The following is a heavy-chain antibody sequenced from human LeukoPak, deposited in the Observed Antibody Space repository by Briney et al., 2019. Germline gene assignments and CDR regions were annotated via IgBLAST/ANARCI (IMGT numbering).Heavy chain of an antibody. CDR2: IYPGDSET. V-gene: IGHV5-51*01. Sequence: GESLKISCKGSGYRFTSYWIVWVRQMPGKGLEWMGIIYPGDSETRYRPSFQGQVTISADKSISTAYLQWSSLKASGTAMYYCARHDIGGDSSSWYIYWGQGTLVTVSS. CDR3: ARHDIGGDSSSWYIY. J-gene: IGHJ1*01. CDR1: GYRFTSYW. D-gene: IGHD6-13*01.